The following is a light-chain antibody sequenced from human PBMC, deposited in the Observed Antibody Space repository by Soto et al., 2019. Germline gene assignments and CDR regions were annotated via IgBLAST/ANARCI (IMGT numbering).Light chain of an antibody. CDR2: AVN. CDR1: SSDVGGYKY. J-gene: IGLJ3*02. V-gene: IGLV2-14*01. CDR3: SSYTSSSTWV. Sequence: QSALTQPRSVSGSPGQSVTISCTGTSSDVGGYKYVSWYQHHPGQAPKLMIHAVNSRPSGVSTRFSGSKSGNTASLTISGLQPEDEADYYCSSYTSSSTWVFGGGTKVTVL.